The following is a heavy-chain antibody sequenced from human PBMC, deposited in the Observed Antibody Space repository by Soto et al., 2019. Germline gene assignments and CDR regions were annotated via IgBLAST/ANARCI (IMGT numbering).Heavy chain of an antibody. CDR2: FDPEDGET. J-gene: IGHJ5*02. Sequence: ASVKVSCKVSGYTLTELSMHWVRQAPGKGLEWMGGFDPEDGETIYAQKFQGRVTMTEDTSTDTAYMELSSLRSEDTAVYYCAPFKSYYYDSSGSDNWFDPWGQGTLVTVSS. CDR1: GYTLTELS. CDR3: APFKSYYYDSSGSDNWFDP. D-gene: IGHD3-22*01. V-gene: IGHV1-24*01.